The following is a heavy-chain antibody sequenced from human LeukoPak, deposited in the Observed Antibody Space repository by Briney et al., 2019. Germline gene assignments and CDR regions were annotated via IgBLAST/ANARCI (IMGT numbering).Heavy chain of an antibody. CDR2: VSPYNGNT. CDR1: GYTFTDYD. CDR3: ARNGRVRRVVKDLFEY. V-gene: IGHV1-18*01. Sequence: ASVKVSCKTSGYTFTDYDITWVRQAPGQGLEWMGRVSPYNGNTYYSQRFQGRVTISKDTSTGTAYMDLRNMRDDDTAMYYCARNGRVRRVVKDLFEYWGQGTLVTVSS. J-gene: IGHJ4*02. D-gene: IGHD3-10*01.